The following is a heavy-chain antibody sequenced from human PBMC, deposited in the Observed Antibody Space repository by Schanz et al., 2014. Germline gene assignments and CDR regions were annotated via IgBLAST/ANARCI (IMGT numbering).Heavy chain of an antibody. J-gene: IGHJ4*02. CDR1: GFTLSNYA. D-gene: IGHD2-21*01. Sequence: EVQLVESGGGLVQPGGSRRLSCAAPGFTLSNYAMHWVRQTPDKGLEWVSGLSANGDSTFYSSSVKGRFTISRDISKNTLYLQMGSLRAEDVAVYYCARKALVSAHYDSWGQGTLVTVSS. V-gene: IGHV3-64*01. CDR2: LSANGDST. CDR3: ARKALVSAHYDS.